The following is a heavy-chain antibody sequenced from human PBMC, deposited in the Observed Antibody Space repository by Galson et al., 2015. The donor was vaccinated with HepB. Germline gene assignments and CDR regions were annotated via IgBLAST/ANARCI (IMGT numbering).Heavy chain of an antibody. CDR1: GFTFSSYA. D-gene: IGHD3-22*01. CDR3: AKGTDDSSGYFVYYFDN. Sequence: SLRLSCAASGFTFSSYAMSWVRQSPGKGLEWVSGLSGSGGSTYYADSVKGRFTIPRDNSKNTLYLQMSSLRAEDTAVYYCAKGTDDSSGYFVYYFDNWGQGTLVTVSS. CDR2: LSGSGGST. V-gene: IGHV3-23*01. J-gene: IGHJ4*02.